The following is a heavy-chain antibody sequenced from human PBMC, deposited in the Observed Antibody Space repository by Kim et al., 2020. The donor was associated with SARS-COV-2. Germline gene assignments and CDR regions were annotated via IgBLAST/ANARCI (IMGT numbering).Heavy chain of an antibody. Sequence: GGSLRLSCAASGFTFSSFWMRWVRQDPGKGLVWVSRINSDGSSTSYADSVKGRFTSSRDNAKNTLYLQMNSLRADDTAVYYCGRGQLERRWWLDTWGQGTVLPV. CDR1: GFTFSSFW. J-gene: IGHJ5*02. CDR3: GRGQLERRWWLDT. V-gene: IGHV3-74*01. CDR2: INSDGSST. D-gene: IGHD1-1*01.